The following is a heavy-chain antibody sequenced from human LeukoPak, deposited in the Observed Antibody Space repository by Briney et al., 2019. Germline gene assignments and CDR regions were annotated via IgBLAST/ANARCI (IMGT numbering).Heavy chain of an antibody. Sequence: ASVKVSCKASGYTFTSYGISWVRQAPGQGLEWMGWISAYNGNTNYAQKLQGRVTMTTDTSTSTAYMELRSLRSDDTAVYYCAAQWPRGGGYLQFDYWGQGTLVTVSS. CDR2: ISAYNGNT. V-gene: IGHV1-18*01. D-gene: IGHD6-19*01. CDR1: GYTFTSYG. J-gene: IGHJ4*02. CDR3: AAQWPRGGGYLQFDY.